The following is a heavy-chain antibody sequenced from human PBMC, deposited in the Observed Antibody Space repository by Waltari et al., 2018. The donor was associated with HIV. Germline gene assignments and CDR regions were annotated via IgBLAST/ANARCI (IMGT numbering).Heavy chain of an antibody. Sequence: EVRLVESGGGLVQPGGSLRLPCVASGFTFSSYNMNWVRQAPGKGLEWLSYITSSGYTIYYADSVEGRFTVSRDNAKNSLYLQMNSLRAEDTAVYYCARTTHGIDFWGQGTLVTVSS. CDR3: ARTTHGIDF. V-gene: IGHV3-48*04. D-gene: IGHD1-1*01. CDR2: ITSSGYTI. CDR1: GFTFSSYN. J-gene: IGHJ4*02.